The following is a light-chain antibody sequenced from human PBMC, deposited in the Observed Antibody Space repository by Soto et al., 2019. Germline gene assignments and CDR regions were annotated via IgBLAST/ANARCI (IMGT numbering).Light chain of an antibody. CDR3: AAWDDSLHVYF. J-gene: IGLJ1*01. Sequence: QSVLTQPPSVSGAPGQRVSISCTGSSTNIGAGYGVHWYQQRPGTAPKLLIYSNNQRSSGVPGRFSGSKSGTSASLAITGVQSEDGADYYCAAWDDSLHVYFFGTGTKVTVL. CDR2: SNN. V-gene: IGLV1-40*01. CDR1: STNIGAGYG.